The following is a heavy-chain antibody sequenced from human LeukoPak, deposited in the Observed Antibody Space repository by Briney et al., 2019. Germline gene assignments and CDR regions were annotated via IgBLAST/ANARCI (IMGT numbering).Heavy chain of an antibody. D-gene: IGHD1-26*01. CDR1: GGSVSTSSYY. Sequence: PSETLSLTCTVSGGSVSTSSYYWGWLRQPPGRGLEWIGSIYYSGSTNYNPSLKSRVTISVDTSKNQFSLKLSSVTAADTAVYYCARRSVGATYFDYWGQGTLVTVSS. J-gene: IGHJ4*02. V-gene: IGHV4-61*01. CDR2: IYYSGST. CDR3: ARRSVGATYFDY.